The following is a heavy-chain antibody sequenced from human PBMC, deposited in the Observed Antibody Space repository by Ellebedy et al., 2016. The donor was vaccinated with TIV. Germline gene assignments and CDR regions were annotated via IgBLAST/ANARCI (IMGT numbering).Heavy chain of an antibody. Sequence: GESLKISCAASGFTFSSYSMNWVRQAPGKGLEWVSYISSSSSTIYYADSVKGRFTISRDNAKNSLYLQMNSLRDEDTAVYYCARDGGQTGDHYYGMDVWGQGTTVTVSS. CDR2: ISSSSSTI. CDR1: GFTFSSYS. J-gene: IGHJ6*02. CDR3: ARDGGQTGDHYYGMDV. V-gene: IGHV3-48*02. D-gene: IGHD7-27*01.